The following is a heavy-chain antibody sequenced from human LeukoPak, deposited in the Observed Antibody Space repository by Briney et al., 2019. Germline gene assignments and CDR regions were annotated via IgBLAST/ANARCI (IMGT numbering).Heavy chain of an antibody. J-gene: IGHJ4*02. CDR2: INEDGSTT. V-gene: IGHV3-74*01. CDR3: ARGGLEPVDY. Sequence: GRSLRLSCAASGFTVSRYWMHWVRQAPGKGLVWVSRINEDGSTTSYADSVKGRFTISRDNVRNTLYLQMNGLRAEDTAVYYCARGGLEPVDYWGQGTLVTVSS. CDR1: GFTVSRYW. D-gene: IGHD1-14*01.